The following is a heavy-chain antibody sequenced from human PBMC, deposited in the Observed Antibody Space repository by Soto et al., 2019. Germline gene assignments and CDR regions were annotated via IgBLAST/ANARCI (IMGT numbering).Heavy chain of an antibody. CDR2: ISSYNGDT. J-gene: IGHJ6*02. D-gene: IGHD5-12*01. V-gene: IGHV1-18*01. CDR1: GYTFTRSG. CDR3: AREGVAPYYYSGMDV. Sequence: QVQLEQSGAEVKKPGASVKVSCKASGYTFTRSGISWVRQAPGQGPEWMGWISSYNGDTNYAQTFQGRVTVTTETATSTAYMELRSLRSDATAVYYCAREGVAPYYYSGMDVWGQGTPVTVSS.